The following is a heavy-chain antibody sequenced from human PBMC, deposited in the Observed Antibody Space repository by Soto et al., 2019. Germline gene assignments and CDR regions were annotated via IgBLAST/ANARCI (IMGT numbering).Heavy chain of an antibody. CDR1: GFTFSSYG. D-gene: IGHD3-16*01. CDR3: AEDADMITFGGVIGH. Sequence: QVQLVESGGGVVQPGRSLRLSCAASGFTFSSYGMHWVRQAPGKGLEWVAVISYDGSNKYYADSVKGRFTISRDNSKNTLYLQMNSLRAEDTAVYYCAEDADMITFGGVIGHWGQGTLVTVSS. J-gene: IGHJ4*02. CDR2: ISYDGSNK. V-gene: IGHV3-30*18.